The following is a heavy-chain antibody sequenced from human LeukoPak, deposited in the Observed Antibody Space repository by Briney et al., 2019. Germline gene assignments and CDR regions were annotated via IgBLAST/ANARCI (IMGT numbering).Heavy chain of an antibody. J-gene: IGHJ5*02. CDR3: ARVAAAGNNWFDP. Sequence: SETLSLTCTVSGGSISSGGYSWRWIRQPPGKAMEFIAYIYYTGNTYFNPSLKSRFTISVDTSKNQFSLKLSSVTAADTAVYYCARVAAAGNNWFDPWGQGTLVTVSS. D-gene: IGHD6-13*01. CDR1: GGSISSGGYS. V-gene: IGHV4-30-4*07. CDR2: IYYTGNT.